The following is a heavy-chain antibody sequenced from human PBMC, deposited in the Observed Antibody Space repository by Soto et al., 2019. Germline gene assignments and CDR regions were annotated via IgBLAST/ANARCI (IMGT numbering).Heavy chain of an antibody. CDR3: AKDGCSSTSCANYYGMDV. CDR1: GFTFSSYG. V-gene: IGHV3-30*18. J-gene: IGHJ6*02. CDR2: ISYDGSNK. Sequence: GGSLRLSCAASGFTFSSYGMHWVRQAPGKGLEWVAVISYDGSNKYYADSVKGRFTISRDNSKNTLYLQTNSLRAEDTAVYYCAKDGCSSTSCANYYGMDVGGQGTRVTVSS. D-gene: IGHD2-2*01.